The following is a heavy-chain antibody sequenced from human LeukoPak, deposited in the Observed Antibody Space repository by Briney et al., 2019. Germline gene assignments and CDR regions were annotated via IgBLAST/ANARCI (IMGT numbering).Heavy chain of an antibody. Sequence: SETLSLTCTVSGGSISSYYWSWIRQPPGKGLEWIGYVYYSGSTNYNPSLKSRVTISVDTSKNQFSLKLTSVTAADTAVYYCARGDSGSFSQFDCWGQGTLVTVSS. J-gene: IGHJ4*02. V-gene: IGHV4-59*01. D-gene: IGHD1-26*01. CDR2: VYYSGST. CDR1: GGSISSYY. CDR3: ARGDSGSFSQFDC.